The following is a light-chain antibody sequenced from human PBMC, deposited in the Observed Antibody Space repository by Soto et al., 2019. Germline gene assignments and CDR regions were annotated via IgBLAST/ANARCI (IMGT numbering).Light chain of an antibody. Sequence: DTQMTQSPSTLSASVGDTVTITCRASQSVSDSLAWYQVKPGEAPKLLIFDVSNLETGVPSRFSGSGSGTEFSLTIRGLQPDDFATYYCQQYDYSRTFDQGTKVEIK. CDR1: QSVSDS. V-gene: IGKV1-5*01. J-gene: IGKJ1*01. CDR2: DVS. CDR3: QQYDYSRT.